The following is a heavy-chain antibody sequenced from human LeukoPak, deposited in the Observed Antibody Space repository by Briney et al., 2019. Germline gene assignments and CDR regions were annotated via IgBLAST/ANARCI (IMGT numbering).Heavy chain of an antibody. V-gene: IGHV4-38-2*02. CDR1: GYSISSGYY. CDR2: TYHSGRT. J-gene: IGHJ4*02. Sequence: SETLSLTCTVSGYSISSGYYWGWIRQPPGKGLEWIGSTYHSGRTYYNPSLKSRVIISVDTSKNKFSLKLSSVTAADTAVYYCARVICSGGSCRFDYWGQGTLVTVSS. D-gene: IGHD2-15*01. CDR3: ARVICSGGSCRFDY.